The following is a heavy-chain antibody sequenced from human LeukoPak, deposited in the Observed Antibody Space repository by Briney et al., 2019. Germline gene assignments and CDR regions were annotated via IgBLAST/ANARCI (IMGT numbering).Heavy chain of an antibody. J-gene: IGHJ4*02. D-gene: IGHD2-2*01. Sequence: SETLSLTCAVSGDSITSNKWWTWVRQPPGKGLEWIGSIYYSGSTYYNPSLKSRVTISVDTSKNQFSLKLSSVTAAGTAVYYCARLSVGYCSSTSCYSADYWGQGTLVTVSS. V-gene: IGHV4-4*02. CDR1: GDSITSNKW. CDR2: IYYSGST. CDR3: ARLSVGYCSSTSCYSADY.